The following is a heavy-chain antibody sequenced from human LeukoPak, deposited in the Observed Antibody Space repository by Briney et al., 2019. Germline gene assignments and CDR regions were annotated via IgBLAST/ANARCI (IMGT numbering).Heavy chain of an antibody. CDR3: ARHADQLLTGYYPIDY. CDR1: GGSISSYY. V-gene: IGHV4-59*08. Sequence: SETLSLTCTVSGGSISSYYWSWIRQPPGKGLEWIGYIYYSGSTNYNPSLKSRVTISVDTSKNQFSLKLSSVTAADTAVYYCARHADQLLTGYYPIDYWGQGTLVTVSS. D-gene: IGHD3-9*01. CDR2: IYYSGST. J-gene: IGHJ4*02.